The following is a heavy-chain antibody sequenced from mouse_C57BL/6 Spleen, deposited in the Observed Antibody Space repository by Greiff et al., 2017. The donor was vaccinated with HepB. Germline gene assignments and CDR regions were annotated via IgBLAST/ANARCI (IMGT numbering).Heavy chain of an antibody. CDR1: GYAFTNYL. CDR3: ARDRTGSYYFDY. CDR2: INPGSGVT. Sequence: QVQLQQSGAELVRPGTSVKVSCKASGYAFTNYLIEWVKQRPGQGLEWIGVINPGSGVTNYNEKFKGKATLTADKSSSTAYMQLSSLTSEDSAVYFCARDRTGSYYFDYWGQGTTLTVSS. D-gene: IGHD4-1*01. V-gene: IGHV1-54*01. J-gene: IGHJ2*01.